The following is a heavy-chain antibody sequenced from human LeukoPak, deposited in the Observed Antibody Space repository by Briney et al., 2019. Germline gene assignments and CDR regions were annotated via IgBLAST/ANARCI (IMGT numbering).Heavy chain of an antibody. V-gene: IGHV4-30-4*07. CDR1: GGSISSGSYS. CDR2: FYYTGNT. J-gene: IGHJ6*03. CDR3: ARDYSEGDYYYNYYMDV. Sequence: SETLSLTCAVSGGSISSGSYSWSWIRQPPGKGLEWIGYFYYTGNTYYNPSLRSRVTISVDTSKNQFSLKLSSVTAADTAVYYCARDYSEGDYYYNYYMDVWGKGTTVTISS. D-gene: IGHD1-26*01.